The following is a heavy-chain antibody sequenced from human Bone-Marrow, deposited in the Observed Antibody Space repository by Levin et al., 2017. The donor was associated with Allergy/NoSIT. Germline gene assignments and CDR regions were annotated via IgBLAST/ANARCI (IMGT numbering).Heavy chain of an antibody. J-gene: IGHJ4*02. V-gene: IGHV3-23*01. CDR2: IRDSGGST. CDR3: AKAEFTSSSRVGYYFDY. D-gene: IGHD6-6*01. Sequence: GASVKVSCAASGFTFSSYAMSWVRQGPGKGLEWVSIIRDSGGSTYYADSVKGRFTISRDNSKNTLYLQMNSLRAEDTAVYYCAKAEFTSSSRVGYYFDYWGQGTLVTVSS. CDR1: GFTFSSYA.